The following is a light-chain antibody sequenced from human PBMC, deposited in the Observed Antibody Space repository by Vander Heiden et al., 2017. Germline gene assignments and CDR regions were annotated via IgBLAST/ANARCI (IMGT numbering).Light chain of an antibody. Sequence: QSALTQPASVSGSPGQSITISCTGTNSDVGASEYVSWYQHHPGKAPKLIIYDVSYRPSGVSNRFSGSKSGNTASLTISELQADDESDYFCSSYTSGSSPDVLFGGGTKLTVL. J-gene: IGLJ2*01. V-gene: IGLV2-14*03. CDR1: NSDVGASEY. CDR3: SSYTSGSSPDVL. CDR2: DVS.